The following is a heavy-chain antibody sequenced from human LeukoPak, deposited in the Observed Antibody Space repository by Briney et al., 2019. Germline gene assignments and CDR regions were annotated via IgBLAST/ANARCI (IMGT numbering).Heavy chain of an antibody. CDR2: INPNSGGT. CDR3: ARAQRYCSSTSCYRNWFDP. D-gene: IGHD2-2*02. J-gene: IGHJ5*02. Sequence: GASVKVSCKASGYTFTGYYMHWVRQAPGQGLEWMVWINPNSGGTNYAQKFQGRVTMTRDTSISTAYMELSRLRSDDTAVYYCARAQRYCSSTSCYRNWFDPWGQGTLVTVSS. V-gene: IGHV1-2*02. CDR1: GYTFTGYY.